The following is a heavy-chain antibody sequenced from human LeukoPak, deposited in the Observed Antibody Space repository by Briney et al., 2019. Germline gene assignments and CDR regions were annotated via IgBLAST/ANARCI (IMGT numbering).Heavy chain of an antibody. V-gene: IGHV3-30*18. J-gene: IGHJ5*02. Sequence: GGSLRLSCAASGFTFSSYGMHWVRQAPGKGLEWVAVISYDGIIKYYADFVKGRLTISRENSKNTLYLEMTSLRVDDTAVYYCAKDGADYRFSWTYLDPWGQGTLVTVSS. CDR1: GFTFSSYG. D-gene: IGHD1-26*01. CDR3: AKDGADYRFSWTYLDP. CDR2: ISYDGIIK.